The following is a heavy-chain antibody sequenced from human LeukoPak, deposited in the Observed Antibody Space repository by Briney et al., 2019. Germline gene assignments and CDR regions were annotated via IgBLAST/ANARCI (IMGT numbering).Heavy chain of an antibody. Sequence: SETLSLTCTVSGGSISSYYWSWIRQPAGKGLEWVGRIYTSGSTNYNPSLKSRVTMSVDTSKNQFSLKLSSVTAADTAVYYCARGYCTNGVCYRAGAYDYWGQGTLVTVSS. CDR1: GGSISSYY. D-gene: IGHD2-8*01. V-gene: IGHV4-4*07. CDR2: IYTSGST. J-gene: IGHJ4*02. CDR3: ARGYCTNGVCYRAGAYDY.